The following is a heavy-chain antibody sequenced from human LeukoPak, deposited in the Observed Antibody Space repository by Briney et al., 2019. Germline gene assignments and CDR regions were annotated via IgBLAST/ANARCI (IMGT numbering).Heavy chain of an antibody. Sequence: SQTLSLTCAVSGGSISSGGYSWSWIRQPPGKGLEWIGYIYHSGSTYYNPSLKSRVTISVDRSKNQFSLKLSSVTAADTAVYYCANNYYDSSGYQNWGQGTLVTVSS. J-gene: IGHJ4*02. CDR3: ANNYYDSSGYQN. D-gene: IGHD3-22*01. CDR1: GGSISSGGYS. V-gene: IGHV4-30-2*01. CDR2: IYHSGST.